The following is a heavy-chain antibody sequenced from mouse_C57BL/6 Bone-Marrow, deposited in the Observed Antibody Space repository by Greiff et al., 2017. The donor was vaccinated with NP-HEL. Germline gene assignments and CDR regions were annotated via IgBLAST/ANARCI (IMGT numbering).Heavy chain of an antibody. Sequence: EVLLVESGGGLVQPGGSVKLSCVASGFTFSNYWMNWVRQSPEKGLEWVAQIRLKSDNYATHYAESVKGRFTISRDDSKSSVYLQMNNLRAEDTGIYYCTRAYYSKYYFDYWGQGTTLTVSS. CDR1: GFTFSNYW. V-gene: IGHV6-3*01. J-gene: IGHJ2*01. D-gene: IGHD2-5*01. CDR2: IRLKSDNYAT. CDR3: TRAYYSKYYFDY.